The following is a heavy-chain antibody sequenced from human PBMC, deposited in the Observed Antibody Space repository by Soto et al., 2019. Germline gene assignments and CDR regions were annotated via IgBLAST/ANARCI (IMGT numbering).Heavy chain of an antibody. V-gene: IGHV3-21*01. D-gene: IGHD1-7*01. J-gene: IGHJ4*02. CDR1: GFTFSSYS. CDR3: ARDDWNYVETFDY. Sequence: GGSLRLSCAASGFTFSSYSMNWVRQAPGKGLEWVSSISSSSSYIYYADSVKGRFTISRDNAKNSLYLQMNSLRAEDTAVYYCARDDWNYVETFDYWGQGTLVTVSS. CDR2: ISSSSSYI.